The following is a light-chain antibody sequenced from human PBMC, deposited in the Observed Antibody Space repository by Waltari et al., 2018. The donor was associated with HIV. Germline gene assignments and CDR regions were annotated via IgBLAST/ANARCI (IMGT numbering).Light chain of an antibody. CDR3: QSYDSSLSGYV. CDR1: SSNIGAGYQ. Sequence: QSVLTQPPSVSGAPGQRVTISCTGSSSNIGAGYQVHWYQQLPGTAPKLLISGNSNRPSGVPDRFSGSKSGTSASRAITGLQAEDEADYHCQSYDSSLSGYVFGTGTKVTVL. V-gene: IGLV1-40*01. J-gene: IGLJ1*01. CDR2: GNS.